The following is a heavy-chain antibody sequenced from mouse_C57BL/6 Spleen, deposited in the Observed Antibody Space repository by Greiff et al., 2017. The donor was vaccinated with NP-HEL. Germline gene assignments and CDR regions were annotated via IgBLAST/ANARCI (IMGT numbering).Heavy chain of an antibody. CDR2: IRNKANGYTT. V-gene: IGHV7-3*01. D-gene: IGHD3-3*01. Sequence: EVNLVESGGGLVQPGGSLSLSCAASGFTFTDYYMSWVRQPPGKALEWLGFIRNKANGYTTEYSASVKGRFTISRDNSQSILYLQMNALRAEDSATYYCARYGTVYAMDYWGQGTSVTVSS. CDR1: GFTFTDYY. J-gene: IGHJ4*01. CDR3: ARYGTVYAMDY.